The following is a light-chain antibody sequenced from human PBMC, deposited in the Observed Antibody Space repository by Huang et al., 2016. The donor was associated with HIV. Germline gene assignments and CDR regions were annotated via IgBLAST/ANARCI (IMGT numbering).Light chain of an antibody. J-gene: IGKJ2*01. V-gene: IGKV3-15*01. Sequence: EILLTQSPATLSVSPGERVTLACRASKSTSNNLAWYQQKPGQAPRLLIYGASTRATAIPARFRGSASGTEFTLTISSLQSEDFAVYYCQQYHNWPPYTFGQGTKLEI. CDR2: GAS. CDR3: QQYHNWPPYT. CDR1: KSTSNN.